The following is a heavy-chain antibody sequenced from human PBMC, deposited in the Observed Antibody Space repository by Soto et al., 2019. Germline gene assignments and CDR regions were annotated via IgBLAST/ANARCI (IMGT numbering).Heavy chain of an antibody. Sequence: QVQRQESGPGLVKPSETLFLTCSVSGASVTSGSYYWSWVRHPQEKGLEFIGYIYFTGSTNYNPSLKSRATISVDPSKIQFSLTLTSVTAADTAMYYCARMTTVTKIDYWGQGTPVSVSS. D-gene: IGHD4-17*01. CDR1: GASVTSGSYY. CDR2: IYFTGST. CDR3: ARMTTVTKIDY. J-gene: IGHJ4*02. V-gene: IGHV4-61*01.